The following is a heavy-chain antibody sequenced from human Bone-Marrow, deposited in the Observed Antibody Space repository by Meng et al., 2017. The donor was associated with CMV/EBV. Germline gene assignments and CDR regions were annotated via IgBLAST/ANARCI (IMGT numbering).Heavy chain of an antibody. D-gene: IGHD2-15*01. Sequence: GGSLRLSCAASGFTFSSYWMSWVRQAPGKGLEWVANIKQDGSEKYYVDSVKGRFTISRDNAKNSLYLQMNSLRAEDTAVYYCASSLAWHLGQASSSYALAVCGQGTTVTVSS. J-gene: IGHJ6*02. CDR1: GFTFSSYW. V-gene: IGHV3-7*01. CDR3: ASSLAWHLGQASSSYALAV. CDR2: IKQDGSEK.